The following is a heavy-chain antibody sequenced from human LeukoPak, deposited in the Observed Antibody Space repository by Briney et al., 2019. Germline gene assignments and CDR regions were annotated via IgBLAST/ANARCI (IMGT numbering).Heavy chain of an antibody. Sequence: ASVKVSCKASGGSFSSYVITWVRQAPGQGLEWMGRIIPVLAVSNFAQKFQGRVTITRNTSISTAYMELSSLRSEDTAVYYCARGGDSSGYYYLRPFDYWGQGTLVTVSS. CDR2: IIPVLAVS. J-gene: IGHJ4*02. CDR3: ARGGDSSGYYYLRPFDY. V-gene: IGHV1-69*04. D-gene: IGHD3-22*01. CDR1: GGSFSSYV.